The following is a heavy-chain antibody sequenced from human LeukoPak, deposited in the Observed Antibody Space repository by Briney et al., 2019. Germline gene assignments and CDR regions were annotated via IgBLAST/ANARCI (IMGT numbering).Heavy chain of an antibody. CDR2: ISYDGSNK. CDR1: GFTFCSYG. CDR3: AKDLDY. Sequence: PGRSLRLSCAASGFTFCSYGMHWVRQAPGKGLEWVAVISYDGSNKYYADSVKGRFTISRDNSKNTLYLQMNSLRAEDTAVYYCAKDLDYWGQGTLVTVSS. J-gene: IGHJ4*02. V-gene: IGHV3-30*18.